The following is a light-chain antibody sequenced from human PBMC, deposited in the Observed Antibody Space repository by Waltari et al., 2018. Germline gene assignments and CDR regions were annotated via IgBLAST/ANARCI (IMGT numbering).Light chain of an antibody. Sequence: QSALTQPASASGSPGQSITISCTGTSLHVGSYNSVPWYQQYPGKPPKLLIYEVTSRPSGVSYRFSGSKSGNTASLTISGLQAEDEADYYCSSYMPSSGPYVFGGGTRVTVL. V-gene: IGLV2-14*01. CDR2: EVT. J-gene: IGLJ1*01. CDR3: SSYMPSSGPYV. CDR1: SLHVGSYNS.